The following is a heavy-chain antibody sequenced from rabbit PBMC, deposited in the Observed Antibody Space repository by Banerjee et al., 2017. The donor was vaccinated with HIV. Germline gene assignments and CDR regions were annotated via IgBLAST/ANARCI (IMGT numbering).Heavy chain of an antibody. CDR2: INTGSGNT. V-gene: IGHV1S43*01. CDR3: ARYSSGWGYFNL. Sequence: LEWIGTINTGSGNTYYASWVNGRFTISRSTSLNTVTLQMTYLTGADTATYFCARYSSGWGYFNLWGPGTLVTVS. J-gene: IGHJ4*01. D-gene: IGHD4-1*01.